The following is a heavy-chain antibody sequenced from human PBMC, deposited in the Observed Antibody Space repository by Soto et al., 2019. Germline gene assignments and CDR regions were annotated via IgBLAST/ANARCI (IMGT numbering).Heavy chain of an antibody. Sequence: ASVKVSCKASGYTFTSYDINWVRQATGQGLEWMGWMNPNSGNTGYAQKFQGRVTMTRNTSISTAYMELSSLRSEDTAVYYCARGVITFGGVISPYYCYYMDVWGKGTTVTVSS. V-gene: IGHV1-8*01. CDR3: ARGVITFGGVISPYYCYYMDV. D-gene: IGHD3-16*02. CDR1: GYTFTSYD. J-gene: IGHJ6*03. CDR2: MNPNSGNT.